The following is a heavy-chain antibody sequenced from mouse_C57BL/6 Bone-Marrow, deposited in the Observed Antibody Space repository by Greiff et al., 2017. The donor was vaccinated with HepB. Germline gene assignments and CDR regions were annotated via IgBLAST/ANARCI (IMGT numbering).Heavy chain of an antibody. J-gene: IGHJ1*03. CDR1: GFNIKDDY. V-gene: IGHV14-4*01. D-gene: IGHD1-1*01. Sequence: EVKLVESGAELVRPGASVKLSCTASGFNIKDDYMHWVKQRPEQGLEWIGWIDPENGDTEYASKFQGKATITADTSSNTAYLQLSSLTSEDTAVYYCTTLYYYGSPGVWGTGTTVTVSS. CDR2: IDPENGDT. CDR3: TTLYYYGSPGV.